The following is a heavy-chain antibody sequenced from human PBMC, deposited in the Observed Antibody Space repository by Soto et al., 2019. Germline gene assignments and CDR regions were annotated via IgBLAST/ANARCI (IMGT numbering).Heavy chain of an antibody. CDR2: IKPDSGDT. J-gene: IGHJ5*02. CDR1: RYTFTSYD. CDR3: ARRSSTYLNEIIYDP. Sequence: ASVKVSCKASRYTFTSYDIFWVRQPPGQGLEWMGWIKPDSGDTHYAQNFQGRVTMTRDTSINTAYMELNNLVSDDTAVYYCARRSSTYLNEIIYDPWGQGTLVTVSS. D-gene: IGHD2-2*01. V-gene: IGHV1-2*02.